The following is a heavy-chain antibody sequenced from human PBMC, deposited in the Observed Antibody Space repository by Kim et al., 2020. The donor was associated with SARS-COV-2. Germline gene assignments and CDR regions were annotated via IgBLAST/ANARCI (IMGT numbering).Heavy chain of an antibody. CDR2: ISAYNGNT. CDR1: GYTFTSYG. J-gene: IGHJ4*02. CDR3: ARVYPRGQNMITFGGVIVHFDY. Sequence: ASVKVSCKASGYTFTSYGISWVRQAPGQGLEWMGWISAYNGNTNYAQKLQGRVTMTTDTSTSTAYMELRSLRSDDTAVYYCARVYPRGQNMITFGGVIVHFDYWGQGTLVTVSS. V-gene: IGHV1-18*01. D-gene: IGHD3-16*02.